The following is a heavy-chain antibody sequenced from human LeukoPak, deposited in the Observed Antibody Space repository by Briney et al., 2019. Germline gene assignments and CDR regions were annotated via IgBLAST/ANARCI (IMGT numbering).Heavy chain of an antibody. Sequence: SGTLALTCTVSGGSISSYYWSWIRQPPGKGLEWIGYIYYSGSTNYNPSLKSRVTISVDTSKNQFSLKLSSVTAADTAVYYCARRGGSGWSVYNWFDPWGQGTLVTVSS. V-gene: IGHV4-59*01. CDR1: GGSISSYY. J-gene: IGHJ5*02. CDR2: IYYSGST. CDR3: ARRGGSGWSVYNWFDP. D-gene: IGHD6-19*01.